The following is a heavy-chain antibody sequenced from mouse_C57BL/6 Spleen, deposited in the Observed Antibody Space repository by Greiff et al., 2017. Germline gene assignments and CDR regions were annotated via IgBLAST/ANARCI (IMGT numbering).Heavy chain of an antibody. Sequence: EVKVVASGGGLVKPGGSLKLSCAASGFTFSDYGMHWVRQAPEKGLEWVAYISSGSSTIYYAETVKGRFTISRDNAKNTLFLQMTSLRSEDTAMYYCARVEGGGWYFDVWGTGTTVTVSS. CDR3: ARVEGGGWYFDV. J-gene: IGHJ1*03. CDR2: ISSGSSTI. V-gene: IGHV5-17*01. CDR1: GFTFSDYG.